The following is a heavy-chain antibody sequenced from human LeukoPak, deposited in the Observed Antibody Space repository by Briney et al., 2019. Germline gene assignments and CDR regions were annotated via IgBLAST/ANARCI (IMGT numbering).Heavy chain of an antibody. V-gene: IGHV6-1*01. CDR2: TYYRCKWYN. Sequence: SQTLSLTCAISGDSVSSSSATWNWIRQSPSRGLEWLGRTYYRCKWYNDYAVSVKSRITINPDTSKNQFSLQLNSVTPEDTAVYYCTRAGSYGYYWYFDLWGRGTRVTVSS. CDR1: GDSVSSSSAT. CDR3: TRAGSYGYYWYFDL. D-gene: IGHD5-18*01. J-gene: IGHJ2*01.